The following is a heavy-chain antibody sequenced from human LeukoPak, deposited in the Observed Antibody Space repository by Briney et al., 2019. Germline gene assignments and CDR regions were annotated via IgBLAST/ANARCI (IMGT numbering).Heavy chain of an antibody. D-gene: IGHD3-10*01. J-gene: IGHJ4*02. CDR1: GFTFSRYS. V-gene: IGHV3-21*01. Sequence: GGSLRLSCAASGFTFSRYSMNWVRQAPGKGLEWVSSISSSSSYIYYADSVRGRFTISRDNAKNSLYLQMNSLRAEDTAVYYCARAGSGSYLPYYFDYWGQGTLVTVSS. CDR3: ARAGSGSYLPYYFDY. CDR2: ISSSSSYI.